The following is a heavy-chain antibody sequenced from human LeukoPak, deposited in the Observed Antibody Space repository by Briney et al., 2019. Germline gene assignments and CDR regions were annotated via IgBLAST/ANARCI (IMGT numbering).Heavy chain of an antibody. V-gene: IGHV3-30-3*01. CDR1: GFTFSSYT. J-gene: IGHJ4*02. CDR3: ASLGATEGFDY. CDR2: ISFDGSNK. Sequence: GGSLRLSCAASGFTFSSYTIHWVRQPPGKGLEWVAVISFDGSNKYYADSVKGRFTISRDNSKNTLYLQMNSLRAEDTAVYYCASLGATEGFDYWGQGTLVTVSS. D-gene: IGHD1-26*01.